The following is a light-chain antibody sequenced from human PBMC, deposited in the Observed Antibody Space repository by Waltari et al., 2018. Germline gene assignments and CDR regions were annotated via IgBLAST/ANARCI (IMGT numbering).Light chain of an antibody. CDR2: EIS. V-gene: IGLV2-14*01. CDR3: SSYTSSTTYVV. J-gene: IGLJ2*01. Sequence: QSALTQPASVSGSPGQSITFSCTGTSSDVGGYNYVSWYQHHPGKAPKLLIYEISNRPSGISYRFSCSKSGNTASLTISGLQAEDEADYYCSSYTSSTTYVVFGGGTKLTVL. CDR1: SSDVGGYNY.